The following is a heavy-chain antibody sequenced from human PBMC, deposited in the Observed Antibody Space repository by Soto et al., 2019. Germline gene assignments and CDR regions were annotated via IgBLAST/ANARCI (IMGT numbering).Heavy chain of an antibody. V-gene: IGHV3-30*18. D-gene: IGHD3-16*01. CDR2: ISYDGSNK. CDR3: AKDWMITFGGVRPKKQASRYYGMDV. Sequence: GGSLRLSCAASGFTFSSYGMHWVRQAPGKGLEWVAVISYDGSNKYYADSVKGRFTISRDNSKNTLYLQMNSLRAEDTAVYYCAKDWMITFGGVRPKKQASRYYGMDVWGQGTTVTVSS. CDR1: GFTFSSYG. J-gene: IGHJ6*02.